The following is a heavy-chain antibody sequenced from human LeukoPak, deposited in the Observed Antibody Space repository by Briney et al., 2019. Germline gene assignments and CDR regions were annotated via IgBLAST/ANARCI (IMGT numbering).Heavy chain of an antibody. D-gene: IGHD4-17*01. CDR2: MNPNSGNT. V-gene: IGHV1-8*03. CDR1: GYTFTSYD. CDR3: ARGSRDGDYTT. J-gene: IGHJ5*02. Sequence: ASVKVSCKASGYTFTSYDINWVRQATGQGLEWMGWMNPNSGNTGYAQKFQGRVTITRNTSISTAYMELSSLRSEGTAVYYCARGSRDGDYTTWGQGTLVIVSS.